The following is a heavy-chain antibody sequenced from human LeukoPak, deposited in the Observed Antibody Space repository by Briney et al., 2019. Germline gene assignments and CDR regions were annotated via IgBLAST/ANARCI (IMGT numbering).Heavy chain of an antibody. CDR1: GFTFSSYA. Sequence: PGGSLRLSCAASGFTFSSYAMHWVRPAPGEGLEYVSAISSNGGSTYYANSVKGRFTISRDNSKNTLYLQMGSLRAEDMAVYYCARDHEQLVLDYWGQGTLVTVSS. J-gene: IGHJ4*02. CDR3: ARDHEQLVLDY. CDR2: ISSNGGST. V-gene: IGHV3-64*01. D-gene: IGHD6-13*01.